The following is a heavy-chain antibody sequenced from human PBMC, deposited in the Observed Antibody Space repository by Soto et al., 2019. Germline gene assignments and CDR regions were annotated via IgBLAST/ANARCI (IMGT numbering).Heavy chain of an antibody. CDR1: GFTFSSYS. D-gene: IGHD4-17*01. V-gene: IGHV3-48*01. CDR3: ARDYWGGDTTTVPTYGY. J-gene: IGHJ4*02. Sequence: EVQLVESGGGLVQPGGSLRLSCAASGFTFSSYSMNWVRQAPGKGLEWVSYISSSSSTIYYADSVKGRFTISRDNAKNSVYLQMNSLRAEDTAVYYCARDYWGGDTTTVPTYGYWGQGTLVTVSS. CDR2: ISSSSSTI.